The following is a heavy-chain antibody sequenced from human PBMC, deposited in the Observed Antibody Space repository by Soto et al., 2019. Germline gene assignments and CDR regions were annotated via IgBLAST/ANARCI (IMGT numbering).Heavy chain of an antibody. CDR3: ATNVWGSYRDAFDI. CDR2: MNPNSGNT. D-gene: IGHD3-16*02. CDR1: GYTFTSYD. Sequence: AASVKVSCKASGYTFTSYDINWVRQATGQGLEWMGWMNPNSGNTGYAQKFQGRVTMTRNTSISTAYMELSSLRSEDTAVYYCATNVWGSYRDAFDIWGQGTMVTVSS. J-gene: IGHJ3*02. V-gene: IGHV1-8*01.